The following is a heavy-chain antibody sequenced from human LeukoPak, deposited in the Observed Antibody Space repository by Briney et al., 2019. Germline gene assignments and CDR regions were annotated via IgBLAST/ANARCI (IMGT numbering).Heavy chain of an antibody. Sequence: GGSLRLSCAASGFTFSSYIMNWVRQAPGKGLEWVSSISSSSSYIYYADSVKGRFTISRDNAKNSLYLQMNSLRAEDTAVYYCARPRTYSSGHDYWGQGTLVTVSS. CDR2: ISSSSSYI. J-gene: IGHJ4*02. CDR3: ARPRTYSSGHDY. CDR1: GFTFSSYI. D-gene: IGHD6-19*01. V-gene: IGHV3-21*01.